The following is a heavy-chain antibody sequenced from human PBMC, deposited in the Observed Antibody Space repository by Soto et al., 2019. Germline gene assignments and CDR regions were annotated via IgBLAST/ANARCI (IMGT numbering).Heavy chain of an antibody. V-gene: IGHV2-5*02. CDR1: GFSLSTSGVG. CDR3: VQSSGYSSRWYGDYYYGMDV. CDR2: LYWDDDK. D-gene: IGHD6-13*01. Sequence: QITWKESGPTLVKPTQTLTLTCTFSGFSLSTSGVGVGWIRQPPGKALEWLALLYWDDDKRDSPSLKSSLTITKDTAKNQVVLTMTNMDPVDTATYYCVQSSGYSSRWYGDYYYGMDVWGQWTTVTVSS. J-gene: IGHJ6*02.